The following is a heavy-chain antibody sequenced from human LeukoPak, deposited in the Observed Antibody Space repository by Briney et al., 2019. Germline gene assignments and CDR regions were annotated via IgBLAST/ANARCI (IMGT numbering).Heavy chain of an antibody. V-gene: IGHV3-23*01. J-gene: IGHJ4*02. CDR1: GFTFSTYG. Sequence: GGSLTLSCAASGFTFSTYGMSWVRQDPGKGLEWVSTISGSGASTYYADSVKGRFTISRDNSKNTLYLQMNSLGAEDTAVYSCAKNTKGYSSSWYEYYFDYWGQGTLVTVSS. CDR2: ISGSGAST. CDR3: AKNTKGYSSSWYEYYFDY. D-gene: IGHD6-13*01.